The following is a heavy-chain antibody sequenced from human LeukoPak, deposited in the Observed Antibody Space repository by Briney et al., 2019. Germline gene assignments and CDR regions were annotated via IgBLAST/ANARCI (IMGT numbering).Heavy chain of an antibody. V-gene: IGHV1-69*06. D-gene: IGHD6-19*01. J-gene: IGHJ6*03. Sequence: SVKVSCKATGGTFSSYAISWVRQAPGQGLEWMGGIIPIFGTANYAQKFQGRVTITADKSTSTAYMELSSLRSEDTAVYYCARGQWLGSYYYYYYMDVWGKGTTVTVSS. CDR3: ARGQWLGSYYYYYYMDV. CDR2: IIPIFGTA. CDR1: GGTFSSYA.